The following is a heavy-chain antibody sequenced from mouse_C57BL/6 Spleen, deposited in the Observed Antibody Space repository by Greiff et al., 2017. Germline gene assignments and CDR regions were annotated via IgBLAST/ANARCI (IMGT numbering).Heavy chain of an antibody. CDR3: ARSGDYDPAWFAY. J-gene: IGHJ3*01. V-gene: IGHV1-64*01. CDR1: CYTFTSYW. Sequence: VQLQQPGAELVKPGASVKLSCKASCYTFTSYWLHWVKQRPGQGLEWIGMIHPNSGSTNYNEKFKSKATLTVDKSSSTAYMQLSSLTSEDSAVYYCARSGDYDPAWFAYWGQGALVTVAA. D-gene: IGHD2-4*01. CDR2: IHPNSGST.